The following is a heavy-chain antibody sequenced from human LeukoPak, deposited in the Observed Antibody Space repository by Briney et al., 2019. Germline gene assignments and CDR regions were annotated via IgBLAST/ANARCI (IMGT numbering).Heavy chain of an antibody. V-gene: IGHV4-34*01. CDR3: AELGITMIGGF. D-gene: IGHD3-10*02. CDR2: INHSGRT. J-gene: IGHJ6*04. Sequence: PSETLSLTCAVYGGSFSGYYWSWIRQPPGKGLEGIGEINHSGRTNYNPSITSGVTISVDKSKKKCSLKLSSVTAADTSVYYCAELGITMIGGFWGKGTTVTISS. CDR1: GGSFSGYY.